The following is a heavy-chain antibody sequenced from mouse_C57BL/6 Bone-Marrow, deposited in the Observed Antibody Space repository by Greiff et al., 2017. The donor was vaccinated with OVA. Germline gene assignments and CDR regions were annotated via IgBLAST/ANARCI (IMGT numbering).Heavy chain of an antibody. CDR1: GYTFTSYW. Sequence: QVQLQQPGAELVRPGTSVKLSCKASGYTFTSYWMHWVKQRPGQGLEWIGVIDPSDSYTNYNQKFKGKATLTVDTSSSTAYMQLSSLTSEDSAVYYCARGGGAMDYWGQGTSVTVSS. D-gene: IGHD1-1*02. V-gene: IGHV1-59*01. J-gene: IGHJ4*01. CDR3: ARGGGAMDY. CDR2: IDPSDSYT.